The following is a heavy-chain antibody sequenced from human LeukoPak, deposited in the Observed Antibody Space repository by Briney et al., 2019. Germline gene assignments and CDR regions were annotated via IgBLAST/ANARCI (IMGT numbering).Heavy chain of an antibody. CDR3: TRQSIAVAGTVLEYYYYYYMDV. CDR1: GLTFSGSA. CDR2: IRSKANSYAT. D-gene: IGHD6-19*01. V-gene: IGHV3-73*01. J-gene: IGHJ6*03. Sequence: GGSLRLSCAASGLTFSGSAMHWVRQASGKGLEWVGRIRSKANSYATAYAASVKGRFTISRDDSKNTAYLQMNSLKTEDTAVYYCTRQSIAVAGTVLEYYYYYYMDVWGKGTTVTVSS.